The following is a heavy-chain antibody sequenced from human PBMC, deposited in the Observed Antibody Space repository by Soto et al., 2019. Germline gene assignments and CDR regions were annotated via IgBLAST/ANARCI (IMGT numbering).Heavy chain of an antibody. V-gene: IGHV4-59*01. J-gene: IGHJ3*02. D-gene: IGHD1-7*01. CDR2: IYYGGTT. CDR3: ARNYGHAFDI. CDR1: GGSFSPNY. Sequence: PSETLSLTCTVSGGSFSPNYWSCIRQPPGKGLEWVGYIYYGGTTSYNPSLQSRVTISLETSKSQFSLKLSSVTAADTAVYYCARNYGHAFDIWGQGTMVTVSS.